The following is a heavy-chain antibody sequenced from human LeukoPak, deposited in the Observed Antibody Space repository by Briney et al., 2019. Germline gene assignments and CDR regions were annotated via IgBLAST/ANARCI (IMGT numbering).Heavy chain of an antibody. D-gene: IGHD5-18*01. J-gene: IGHJ6*03. CDR1: GGSISSYY. CDR2: IYYSGST. Sequence: RTSETLSLTCTVSGGSISSYYWSWIRQPPGKGLEWIGYIYYSGSTNYNPSLKSRVTISVDTSKNQFSLKLSSVTAADTAVYYCAGGYSYGSTYYYMDVWGKGTTVTISS. CDR3: AGGYSYGSTYYYMDV. V-gene: IGHV4-59*01.